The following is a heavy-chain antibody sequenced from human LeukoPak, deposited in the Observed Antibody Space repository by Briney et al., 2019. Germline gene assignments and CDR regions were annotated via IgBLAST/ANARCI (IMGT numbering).Heavy chain of an antibody. J-gene: IGHJ3*01. CDR1: GFTVSGFW. D-gene: IGHD6-6*01. CDR2: INSDGSEG. CDR3: ARSSYSSSSSV. V-gene: IGHV3-7*03. Sequence: PGGSLRLSCAVSGFTVSGFWMSWSRQAAGKGREWVASINSDGSEGYYADVVKGRFTISRDNAKNSLYLQINRLRAEDTAVYYCARSSYSSSSSVWGQGTMVTVSS.